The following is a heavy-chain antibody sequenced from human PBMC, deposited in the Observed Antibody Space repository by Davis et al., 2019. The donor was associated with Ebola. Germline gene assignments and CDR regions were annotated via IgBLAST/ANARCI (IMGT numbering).Heavy chain of an antibody. CDR2: ISSSSNYI. V-gene: IGHV3-21*01. D-gene: IGHD3-3*01. J-gene: IGHJ4*02. Sequence: GESLKISCATSGFTFSTYNMNWVRQAPGKGLEWVSSISSSSNYIYYANSVKGRFTISRDNAKNSLYLQMNSLRAEDTAVYYCARGSFQVLEWSPYYFDYWGQGTLVTVSS. CDR3: ARGSFQVLEWSPYYFDY. CDR1: GFTFSTYN.